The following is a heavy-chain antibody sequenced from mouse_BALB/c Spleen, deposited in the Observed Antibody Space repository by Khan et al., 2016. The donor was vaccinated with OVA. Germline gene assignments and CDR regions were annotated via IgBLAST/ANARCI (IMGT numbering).Heavy chain of an antibody. CDR2: IYPFNDDT. D-gene: IGHD1-1*01. CDR1: GYTFTSYV. V-gene: IGHV1S136*01. Sequence: EVQLQQSGPELVKPGASVKMSCKASGYTFTSYVMHWVKQKPGLGLEWIGYIYPFNDDTKYNEKFKGKATLTSDKSSSTAYMELSSLTSEDSAVDYCAPVVNYYVSFAYWGQGTLVTVSA. CDR3: APVVNYYVSFAY. J-gene: IGHJ3*01.